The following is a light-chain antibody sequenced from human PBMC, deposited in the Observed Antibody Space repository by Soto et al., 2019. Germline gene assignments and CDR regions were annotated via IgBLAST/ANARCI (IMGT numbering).Light chain of an antibody. CDR2: GAS. CDR1: QSVSSNY. Sequence: EIVLTQSPGTLSLSPGEGATLPYRASQSVSSNYLAWYQQKPGQAPRLLIYGASNRATGIPDRFSGSGSGTDFTLTISRLELEDFAVYYCQQYGSSPYTFGQGTKVDIK. V-gene: IGKV3-20*01. CDR3: QQYGSSPYT. J-gene: IGKJ2*01.